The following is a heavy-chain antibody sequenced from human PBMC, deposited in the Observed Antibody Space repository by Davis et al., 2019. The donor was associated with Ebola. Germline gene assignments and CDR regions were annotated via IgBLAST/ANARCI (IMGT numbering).Heavy chain of an antibody. V-gene: IGHV3-21*01. D-gene: IGHD3-22*01. CDR1: GFTFSSYS. CDR2: ISSSSSYI. Sequence: GGSLRLSCAASGFTFSSYSMNWVRQAPGKGLEWVSSISSSSSYIYYADSVKGRFTISRDNAKNSLYLQMNSLRAEDTAVYYCARVMYYYDSSGYFAGGFDYWGQGTLVTVSS. CDR3: ARVMYYYDSSGYFAGGFDY. J-gene: IGHJ4*02.